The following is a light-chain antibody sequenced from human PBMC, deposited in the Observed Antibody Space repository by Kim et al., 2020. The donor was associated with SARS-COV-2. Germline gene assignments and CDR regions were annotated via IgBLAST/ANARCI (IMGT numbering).Light chain of an antibody. CDR3: QVWDSSTYV. Sequence: SVALGQTARITCGGNNIGTKNVHWYQKKPGQAPVLVIYRDSNRPSGIPERFSGSNSGNTATLTISRAQAGDEADYYCQVWDSSTYVFGTGTKVTV. CDR2: RDS. V-gene: IGLV3-9*01. J-gene: IGLJ1*01. CDR1: NIGTKN.